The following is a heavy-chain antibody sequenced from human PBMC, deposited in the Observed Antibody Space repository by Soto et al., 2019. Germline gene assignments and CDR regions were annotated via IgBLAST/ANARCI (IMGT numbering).Heavy chain of an antibody. J-gene: IGHJ4*02. V-gene: IGHV1-3*01. Sequence: ASVKVSCKASGYTFTGYYMHWVRQAPGQRLEWMGWINAGNGNTKYSQKFQGRVTITRDTSASTAYMELSSLRSEDTAVYYCARAPPMVTYSSGWYYFDYWGQGTLVTVSS. CDR1: GYTFTGYY. CDR2: INAGNGNT. D-gene: IGHD6-19*01. CDR3: ARAPPMVTYSSGWYYFDY.